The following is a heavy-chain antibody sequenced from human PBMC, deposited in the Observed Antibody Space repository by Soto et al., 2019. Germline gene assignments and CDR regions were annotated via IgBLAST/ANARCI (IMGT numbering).Heavy chain of an antibody. J-gene: IGHJ6*02. V-gene: IGHV3-23*01. CDR3: AKFSGSSPYYGMDV. CDR2: ISGSGGST. CDR1: GFTFSSYA. Sequence: TGGSLRLSCAASGFTFSSYAMSWVRQAPGKGLEWVSAISGSGGSTYYADSVKGRFTISRDNSKNTLYLQMNSLRAEDTAVYYCAKFSGSSPYYGMDVWGQGTTVTVSS. D-gene: IGHD3-10*01.